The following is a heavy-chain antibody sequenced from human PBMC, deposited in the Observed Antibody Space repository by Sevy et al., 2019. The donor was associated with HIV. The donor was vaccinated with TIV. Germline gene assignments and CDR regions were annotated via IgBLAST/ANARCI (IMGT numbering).Heavy chain of an antibody. Sequence: ASVKVSCKVSGYTLTEFAMHWVRQAPGKGLEWMGTFDTEDDETMYAQKFQGRLTLTEDTSTDTAYMELSRLRSEDTAVYYGATTKDYYETSGYPIDYWGQGTLGTVSS. D-gene: IGHD3-22*01. V-gene: IGHV1-24*01. J-gene: IGHJ4*02. CDR3: ATTKDYYETSGYPIDY. CDR2: FDTEDDET. CDR1: GYTLTEFA.